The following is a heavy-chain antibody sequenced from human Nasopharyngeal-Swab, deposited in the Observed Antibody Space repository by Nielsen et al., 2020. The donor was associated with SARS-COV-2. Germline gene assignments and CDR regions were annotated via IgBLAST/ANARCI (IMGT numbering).Heavy chain of an antibody. J-gene: IGHJ4*02. Sequence: SETLSLTCTVSGGSISSSSYYWGWIRQPPGKGLEWIGSIYYSGSTYYNPSLKSRVTISVDTSKNQFSLKLSSVTAADTAVYYCASGEGLFGIQDYWGQGTLATVSS. CDR3: ASGEGLFGIQDY. D-gene: IGHD5-18*01. V-gene: IGHV4-39*01. CDR2: IYYSGST. CDR1: GGSISSSSYY.